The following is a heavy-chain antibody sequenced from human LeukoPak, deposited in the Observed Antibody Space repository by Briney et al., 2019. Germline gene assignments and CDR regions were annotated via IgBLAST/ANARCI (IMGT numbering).Heavy chain of an antibody. CDR3: ARLLGQGAFDI. CDR1: GGPISTYY. D-gene: IGHD1/OR15-1a*01. Sequence: SETLSLTCTVSGGPISTYYWSWIRRPPGKGLEWIGYIYYSGSTNYNPSLKSRVTISVDTSKNQFSLKLSSVTAADTAVYYCARLLGQGAFDIWGQGTMVTVSS. J-gene: IGHJ3*02. V-gene: IGHV4-59*08. CDR2: IYYSGST.